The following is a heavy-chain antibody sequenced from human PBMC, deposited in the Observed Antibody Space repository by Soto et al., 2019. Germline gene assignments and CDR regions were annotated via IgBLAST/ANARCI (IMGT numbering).Heavy chain of an antibody. Sequence: ASVKVSCKASGGTFSSYAISWVRQAPGQGLEWMGGIIPIFGTANYAQKFQGRVTITADESTSTAYMELSSLRSEDTAVYYCARFTRPRYDILTGYYPDAFAIWGQGTMVTVSS. J-gene: IGHJ3*02. CDR1: GGTFSSYA. D-gene: IGHD3-9*01. CDR2: IIPIFGTA. CDR3: ARFTRPRYDILTGYYPDAFAI. V-gene: IGHV1-69*13.